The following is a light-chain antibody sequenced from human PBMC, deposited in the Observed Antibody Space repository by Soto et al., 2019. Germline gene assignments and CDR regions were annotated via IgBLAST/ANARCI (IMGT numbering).Light chain of an antibody. CDR3: QQYGSSPAT. CDR2: GAS. CDR1: QSVSSSY. J-gene: IGKJ3*01. V-gene: IGKV3-20*01. Sequence: EIVLTQSPATLSLSPGERATLSCSASQSVSSSYLAWYQQKPGQAPRLLIYGASSRATGIPDRFSGSGSGTDFTLTISRLEPEDFAVYYCQQYGSSPATFGPGTRWIS.